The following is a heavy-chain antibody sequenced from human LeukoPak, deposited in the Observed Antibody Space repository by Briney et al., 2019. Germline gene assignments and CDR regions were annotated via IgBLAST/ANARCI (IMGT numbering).Heavy chain of an antibody. V-gene: IGHV3-33*01. CDR3: ARVGYYDKVRPDL. D-gene: IGHD3-22*01. Sequence: GRSLRLSCAASGFTFSSYGMHWVRQAPGKGLEWVAVIWYDGSNKYYADSVKGRFTISRDNSKNTLYLQMNSLRAEDTAVYYCARVGYYDKVRPDLWGRGTLVTVSS. CDR2: IWYDGSNK. J-gene: IGHJ2*01. CDR1: GFTFSSYG.